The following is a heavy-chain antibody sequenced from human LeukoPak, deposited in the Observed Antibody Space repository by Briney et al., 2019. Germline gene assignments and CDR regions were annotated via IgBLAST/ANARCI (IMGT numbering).Heavy chain of an antibody. CDR2: INSDGSST. D-gene: IGHD5-24*01. CDR1: GFTFSSYW. Sequence: GKSLRLSCAASGFTFSSYWMHWVRQVPGKGLVWVSRINSDGSSTSYSDSVKGRFTISRDNAKNTLYLQMNSLRAEDTAVYYCARPLRDGYNHWYFDLWGRGTLVTVSS. V-gene: IGHV3-74*01. CDR3: ARPLRDGYNHWYFDL. J-gene: IGHJ2*01.